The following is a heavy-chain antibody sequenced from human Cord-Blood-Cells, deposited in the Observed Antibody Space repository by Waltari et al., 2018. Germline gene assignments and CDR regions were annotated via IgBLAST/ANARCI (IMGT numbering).Heavy chain of an antibody. CDR3: ARGEGNWNFEY. CDR2: INHSGST. Sequence: QVQLQQWGAGLLKPSETLSLTCAVYGGSFRGYYWSWIRQPPGKGLEWIGEINHSGSTNYNPSLKSRVTISVDTSKNQFSLKLSSVTAADTAVYYCARGEGNWNFEYWGQGTLVTVSS. V-gene: IGHV4-34*01. J-gene: IGHJ4*02. CDR1: GGSFRGYY. D-gene: IGHD1-20*01.